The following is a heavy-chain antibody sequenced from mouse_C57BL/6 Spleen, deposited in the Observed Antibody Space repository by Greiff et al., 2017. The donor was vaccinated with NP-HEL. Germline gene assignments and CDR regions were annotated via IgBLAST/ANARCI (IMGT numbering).Heavy chain of an antibody. Sequence: VQLQQPGAELVKPGASVKLSCKASGYTFTSYWMQWVKRRPGQGLEWIGEIDPSDSSTTSNQKLKGKATLTVDTSSSTAYMQLSSLTSEDSAVYYCARPPYDYDPYYFDYWGQGTTLTVSS. CDR1: GYTFTSYW. CDR3: ARPPYDYDPYYFDY. CDR2: IDPSDSST. V-gene: IGHV1-50*01. J-gene: IGHJ2*01. D-gene: IGHD2-4*01.